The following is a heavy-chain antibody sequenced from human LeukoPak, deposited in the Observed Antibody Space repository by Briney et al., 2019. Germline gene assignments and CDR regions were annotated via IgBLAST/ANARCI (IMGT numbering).Heavy chain of an antibody. J-gene: IGHJ3*02. CDR2: IKSKTDGGTT. CDR1: GFTFSNAW. Sequence: GGSLRLSCAASGFTFSNAWMSWVRQAPGKALEWVGRIKSKTDGGTTDYAAPVKGRFTISRDDSKNTLYLQMNSLKTEDTAVYYCTNDCSGGSCYAHDAFDIWGQGTMVTVSS. CDR3: TNDCSGGSCYAHDAFDI. D-gene: IGHD2-15*01. V-gene: IGHV3-15*01.